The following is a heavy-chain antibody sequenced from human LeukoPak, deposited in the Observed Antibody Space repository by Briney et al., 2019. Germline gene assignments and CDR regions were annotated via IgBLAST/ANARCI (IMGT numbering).Heavy chain of an antibody. Sequence: GGSLRLSCAASGFTFSNYAILWVRQAPGKGLEWVAVISYDGSSKNFADSVKGRFTISRDNSKNTLYLQMNSLRVEDTAVYYCAKNSDSSGYPNWFDPWGQGTLVTVSS. CDR1: GFTFSNYA. V-gene: IGHV3-30-3*02. CDR3: AKNSDSSGYPNWFDP. J-gene: IGHJ5*02. CDR2: ISYDGSSK. D-gene: IGHD3-22*01.